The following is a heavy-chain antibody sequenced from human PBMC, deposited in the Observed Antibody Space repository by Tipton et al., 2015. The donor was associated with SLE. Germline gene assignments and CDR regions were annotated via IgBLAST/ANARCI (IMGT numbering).Heavy chain of an antibody. CDR1: GYTFTSYY. D-gene: IGHD1-26*01. CDR3: ARDLGAARAFDI. V-gene: IGHV1-46*01. J-gene: IGHJ3*02. CDR2: INPSGGST. Sequence: QSGAEVKKPGASVKVSCKASGYTFTSYYMHWVRQAPGQGLEWMGIINPSGGSTSYAQKFQGRVTMTTDTSTSTAYMELRSLRSDDTAVYYCARDLGAARAFDIWGQGTMVTVSS.